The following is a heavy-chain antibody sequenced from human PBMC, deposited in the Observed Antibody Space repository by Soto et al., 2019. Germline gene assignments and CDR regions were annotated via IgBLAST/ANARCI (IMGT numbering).Heavy chain of an antibody. J-gene: IGHJ6*02. CDR3: ARDTQTNTAMAKYGMDV. CDR1: GFSFSDYF. D-gene: IGHD5-18*01. Sequence: GASVKVSCKASGFSFSDYFMHWVRQAPGQGLEWMGIINPSGDSRNYAQKFQGRVTITRDTSTSTVYMDLSSLRYEDTAVYYCARDTQTNTAMAKYGMDVWGQGTPVTGS. CDR2: INPSGDSR. V-gene: IGHV1-46*01.